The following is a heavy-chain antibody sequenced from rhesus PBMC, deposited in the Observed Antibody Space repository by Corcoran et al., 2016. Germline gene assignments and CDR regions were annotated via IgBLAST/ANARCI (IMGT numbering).Heavy chain of an antibody. J-gene: IGHJ6*01. Sequence: QLQLQESGPGLVKPSETLSLTCAVSGGSISSNYWSWIRQPPGKGREWIGRISGSGGSTDYNPSLKSRVTISTDTSKNQFSLKLSSVTAADTAVYYCVREYWITGTTAYGLDSWGQGVVVTVSS. CDR3: VREYWITGTTAYGLDS. CDR2: ISGSGGST. CDR1: GGSISSNY. V-gene: IGHV4-173*01. D-gene: IGHD1-26*01.